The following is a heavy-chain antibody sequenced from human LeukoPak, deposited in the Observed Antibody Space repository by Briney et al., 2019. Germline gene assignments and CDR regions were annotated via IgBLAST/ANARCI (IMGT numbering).Heavy chain of an antibody. J-gene: IGHJ3*02. CDR1: GYSISSGYF. CDR2: IYHSGST. Sequence: PSETLSLTCTVSGYSISSGYFWGWIRQPPGKGLEWIGSIYHSGSTYYNPPLKSRVTISVDTSKNQFSLRLSSVTAADTAVYYCARHDSSGPYNAFDIWGQGTMVIASS. CDR3: ARHDSSGPYNAFDI. V-gene: IGHV4-38-2*02. D-gene: IGHD3-22*01.